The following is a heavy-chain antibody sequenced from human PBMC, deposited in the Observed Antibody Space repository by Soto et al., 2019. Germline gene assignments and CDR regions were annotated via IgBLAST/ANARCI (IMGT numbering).Heavy chain of an antibody. J-gene: IGHJ6*02. Sequence: LRLSCAASGFTFSSYAMSWVRQAPGKGLEWVSAISGSGGSTYYADSVKGRFTISRDNAKNSLYLQMNSLRAEDTAVYYCARSYSSSWYIYYYYGMDVWGQGTTVTVSS. CDR3: ARSYSSSWYIYYYYGMDV. D-gene: IGHD6-13*01. CDR1: GFTFSSYA. CDR2: ISGSGGST. V-gene: IGHV3-23*01.